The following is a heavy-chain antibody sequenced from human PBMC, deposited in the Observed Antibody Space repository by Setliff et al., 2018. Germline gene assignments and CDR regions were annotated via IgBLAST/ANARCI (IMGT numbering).Heavy chain of an antibody. J-gene: IGHJ4*02. CDR1: GASIRQTSYF. CDR2: IYITGNP. CDR3: TSLYYTSRALYFDV. D-gene: IGHD3-9*01. V-gene: IGHV4-4*07. Sequence: SETLSLTCAVSGASIRQTSYFRTWVRQPAGKGLEWIGLIYITGNPNVNPSLKSRVAMSLDNSGNQFSLNLQSVTAADTAVYYCTSLYYTSRALYFDVWGQGHPVTVSS.